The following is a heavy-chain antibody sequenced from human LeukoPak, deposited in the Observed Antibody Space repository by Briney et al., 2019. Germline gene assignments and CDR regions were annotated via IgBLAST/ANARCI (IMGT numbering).Heavy chain of an antibody. J-gene: IGHJ4*02. V-gene: IGHV4-59*08. CDR3: ARMGGYSGYATH. CDR1: GGSISTYY. D-gene: IGHD5-12*01. CDR2: IQYSGTT. Sequence: SETLSLTCTVSGGSISTYYWSWIRQPPGKGLEWIGYIQYSGTTNYNPSLKNRVTISLDTSKNQFSLNLSSVTAAVTAVYYCARMGGYSGYATHWGQGTLVTVSS.